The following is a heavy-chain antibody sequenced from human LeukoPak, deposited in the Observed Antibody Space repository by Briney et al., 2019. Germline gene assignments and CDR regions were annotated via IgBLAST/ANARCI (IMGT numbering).Heavy chain of an antibody. D-gene: IGHD5-12*01. J-gene: IGHJ4*02. CDR1: GFTFSSYG. V-gene: IGHV3-30*03. Sequence: GGSLRLSCAACGFTFSSYGMHWVRQAPGKGLEWVAVIANDGSIIYYTDSVKGRFTISRDNSKNTLFLQLNSLRGEDTAVYCCGGEDRGYDFEYWGQGTLVTVSS. CDR2: IANDGSII. CDR3: GGEDRGYDFEY.